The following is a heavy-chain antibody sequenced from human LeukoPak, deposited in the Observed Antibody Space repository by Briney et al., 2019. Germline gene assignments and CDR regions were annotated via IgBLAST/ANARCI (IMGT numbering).Heavy chain of an antibody. CDR2: INPSRGTA. CDR1: GYSFTTYY. V-gene: IGHV1-46*01. CDR3: AREGEWELEVIGGY. J-gene: IGHJ4*02. Sequence: ASVKVSCKASGYSFTTYYMHWVRQAPGQGLEWMRIINPSRGTATYAQKFQGRVTITRDTSTTTVYMELSSLRSEDTAVYYCAREGEWELEVIGGYWGQGTLVTVSS. D-gene: IGHD1-26*01.